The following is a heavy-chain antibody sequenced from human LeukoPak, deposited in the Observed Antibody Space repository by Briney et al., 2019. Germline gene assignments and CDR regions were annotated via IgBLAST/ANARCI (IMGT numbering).Heavy chain of an antibody. J-gene: IGHJ4*02. Sequence: SETLSLTCTVSDGSISSYYWSWIRQPPGKGLEWIGYIYYSGSTNYNPSLKSRVTISVDTSKNQFSLKLSSVTAADTAVYYCARVAVLRYFDWLSSISYFDYWGQGTLVTVSS. CDR1: DGSISSYY. CDR3: ARVAVLRYFDWLSSISYFDY. CDR2: IYYSGST. D-gene: IGHD3-9*01. V-gene: IGHV4-59*12.